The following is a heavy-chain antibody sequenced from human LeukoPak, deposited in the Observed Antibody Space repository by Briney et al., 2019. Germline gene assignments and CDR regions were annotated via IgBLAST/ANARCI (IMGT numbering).Heavy chain of an antibody. CDR2: ILSVLELT. Sequence: GSSVKVSCKASGGTFNSYAISWVRQAPGQGLEWVGKILSVLELTNYAQKFQGRVTITADKSTSTAYMELSSLRSEDTAVYYCARLEGRYCTNGVSPTCDYWGQGTLVTVSS. V-gene: IGHV1-69*04. CDR1: GGTFNSYA. J-gene: IGHJ4*02. D-gene: IGHD2-8*01. CDR3: ARLEGRYCTNGVSPTCDY.